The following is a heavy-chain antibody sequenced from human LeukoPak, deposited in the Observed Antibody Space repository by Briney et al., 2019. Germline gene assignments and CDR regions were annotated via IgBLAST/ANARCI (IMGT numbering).Heavy chain of an antibody. J-gene: IGHJ4*02. CDR1: GGSISSYY. CDR3: ARGGVYCSSTSCSFPDY. Sequence: SETLSLTCTVSGGSISSYYWSWIRQPSGKGLEWIGRIYTSGSTNYNPSLKSRVTMSVDTSKNQFSLKLSSVTAADTAVYYCARGGVYCSSTSCSFPDYWGQGTLVTVSS. D-gene: IGHD2-2*01. CDR2: IYTSGST. V-gene: IGHV4-4*07.